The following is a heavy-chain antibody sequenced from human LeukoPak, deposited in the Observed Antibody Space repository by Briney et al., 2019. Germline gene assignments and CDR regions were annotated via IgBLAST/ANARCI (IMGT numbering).Heavy chain of an antibody. D-gene: IGHD6-13*01. CDR1: GYSFTSYW. V-gene: IGHV5-51*01. CDR3: ARMGWVYSSSVPYYFDY. CDR2: IDPGDSDT. J-gene: IGHJ4*02. Sequence: GESLKISCKGSGYSFTSYWIGWVRQMPGKGLEGMGSIDPGDSDTRYSPSFQGQVTISADKSISTAYLQWSSLKASDTAMYYCARMGWVYSSSVPYYFDYWGQGTLVTVSS.